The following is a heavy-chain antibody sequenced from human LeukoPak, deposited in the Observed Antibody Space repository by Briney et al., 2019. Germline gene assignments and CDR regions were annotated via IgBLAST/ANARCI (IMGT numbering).Heavy chain of an antibody. Sequence: SETLSLTCTVSGGSISNYYWSWIRQTAGEGLEWIGRILTSGSTNYNPSLKSRVTMSIDTSKSQFSLKLDSVTAADTAVYYCVRGHDNGDRYFDYWGQGTLVTVSS. CDR2: ILTSGST. CDR1: GGSISNYY. CDR3: VRGHDNGDRYFDY. D-gene: IGHD2-8*01. J-gene: IGHJ4*02. V-gene: IGHV4-4*07.